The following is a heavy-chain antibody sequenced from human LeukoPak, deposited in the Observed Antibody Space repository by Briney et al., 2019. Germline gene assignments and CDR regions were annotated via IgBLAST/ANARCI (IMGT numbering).Heavy chain of an antibody. CDR3: AKDLYYDSSGYGYYFDY. CDR2: ISGSGGST. J-gene: IGHJ4*02. CDR1: GFTFSSYA. D-gene: IGHD3-22*01. V-gene: IGHV3-23*01. Sequence: GGSLRLSCATSGFTFSSYAMSWVRQAPGKGLEWVSAISGSGGSTYYADSVKGRFTISGDNSKNTLYLQMNSLRAEDTAVYYCAKDLYYDSSGYGYYFDYWGQGTLVTVSS.